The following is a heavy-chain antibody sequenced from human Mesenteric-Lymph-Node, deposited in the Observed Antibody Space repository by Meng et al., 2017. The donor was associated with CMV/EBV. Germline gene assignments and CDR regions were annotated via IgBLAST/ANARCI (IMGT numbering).Heavy chain of an antibody. CDR3: ARDRSNYAAHYYGMDV. Sequence: ASVKVSCKASGYTFTSYYMHWVRQAPGQGLEWMGIINPSGGSTSYAQKFQGRVTMTRDTSTSTVYMELSSLRSEDTAVYYCARDRSNYAAHYYGMDVWGQGTTVTVSS. V-gene: IGHV1-46*01. CDR2: INPSGGST. CDR1: GYTFTSYY. D-gene: IGHD4-11*01. J-gene: IGHJ6*02.